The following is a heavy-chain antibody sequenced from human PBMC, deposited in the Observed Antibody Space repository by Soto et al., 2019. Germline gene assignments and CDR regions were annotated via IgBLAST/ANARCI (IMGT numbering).Heavy chain of an antibody. D-gene: IGHD3-3*01. J-gene: IGHJ5*02. CDR2: IYYSGST. CDR1: GGSISSGDYY. CDR3: ARWWSGSRQGFDP. Sequence: QVQLQESGPGLVKPSQTLSLTCTVSGGSISSGDYYWSWIRQHPGKGLEWIGYIYYSGSTYYNPSLKSRVTXSXDXXKNQFSLTLSSVPAADTAVYYCARWWSGSRQGFDPWGQGTLVTVSS. V-gene: IGHV4-31*03.